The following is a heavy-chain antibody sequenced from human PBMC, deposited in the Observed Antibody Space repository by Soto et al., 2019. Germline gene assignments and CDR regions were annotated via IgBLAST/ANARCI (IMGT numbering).Heavy chain of an antibody. CDR1: CGSISTSVYY. CDR3: ARQGSRAFDI. CDR2: IYYSGSA. J-gene: IGHJ3*02. Sequence: SETLSLTCTVSCGSISTSVYYWGWIRQPPGRGLEWMANIYYSGSAYYNPSLKSRVSTSVDTSKNQFSLKLRSVTAADTAVYYCARQGSRAFDIWGQGTMVTVSS. D-gene: IGHD2-15*01. V-gene: IGHV4-39*01.